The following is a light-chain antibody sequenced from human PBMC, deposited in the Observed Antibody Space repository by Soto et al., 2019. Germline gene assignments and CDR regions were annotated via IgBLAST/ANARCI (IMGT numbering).Light chain of an antibody. J-gene: IGKJ5*01. Sequence: EIIMTQSPGTLSVSPGGRATLSSRAAQGVTTNFAWYQQKSGQSPRLLIYDVSNRATGVPARFSGSGSETDFTLTISGLRSEDSAVYFCQQYNNWPFSFGQGTRLEIK. V-gene: IGKV3-15*01. CDR2: DVS. CDR3: QQYNNWPFS. CDR1: QGVTTN.